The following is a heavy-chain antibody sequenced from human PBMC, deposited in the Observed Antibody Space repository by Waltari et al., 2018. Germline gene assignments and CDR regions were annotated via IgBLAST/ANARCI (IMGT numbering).Heavy chain of an antibody. CDR2: INPNSGGT. Sequence: QVQLVQSGAEVKKPGASVKVSCKASGYTFTGYYIHWVRQAPGQGLEWMGWINPNSGGTNYVQKFQGRVTMTRDTSITTAYMELSRLTSDDTAVYYCARDRTIFGVVRGGYDAFDIWGQGTMVTVSS. CDR1: GYTFTGYY. V-gene: IGHV1-2*02. CDR3: ARDRTIFGVVRGGYDAFDI. J-gene: IGHJ3*02. D-gene: IGHD3-3*01.